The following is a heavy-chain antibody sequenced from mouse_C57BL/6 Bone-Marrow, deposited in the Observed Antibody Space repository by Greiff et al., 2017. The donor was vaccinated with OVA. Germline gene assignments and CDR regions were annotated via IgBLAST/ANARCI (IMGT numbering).Heavy chain of an antibody. V-gene: IGHV10-3*01. CDR1: GFTFNTYA. D-gene: IGHD1-1*01. CDR2: IRSKSSNYAT. J-gene: IGHJ4*01. Sequence: GGGLVQPKGSLKLSCAASGFTFNTYAMHWVRQAPGKGLEWVARIRSKSSNYATYYADSVKDRFTISRDDSQRMLYLQMNNLKTEDTAMYYCVRGGGFYYGSSYNYAMDYWGQGTSVTVSS. CDR3: VRGGGFYYGSSYNYAMDY.